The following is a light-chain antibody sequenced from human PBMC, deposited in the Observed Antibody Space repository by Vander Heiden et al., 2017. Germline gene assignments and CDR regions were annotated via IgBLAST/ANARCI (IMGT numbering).Light chain of an antibody. J-gene: IGKJ4*01. CDR3: QQSFTTPIT. CDR1: QSISTH. V-gene: IGKV1-39*01. Sequence: DIQVTQSPSSLSASVGDRVTIPSRASQSISTHLNWYQQRPGRPPKLLIYDATNLESGVPSRFSGSGSGTDFTLTISSLQPEDFATYSCQQSFTTPITFAGGTKVEMK. CDR2: DAT.